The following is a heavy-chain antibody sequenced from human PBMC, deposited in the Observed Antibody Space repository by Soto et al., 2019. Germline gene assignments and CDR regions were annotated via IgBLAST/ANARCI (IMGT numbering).Heavy chain of an antibody. CDR1: GYTFTSYQ. CDR2: INPNGGRI. J-gene: IGHJ6*02. V-gene: IGHV1-46*01. CDR3: ARDGPPTTTGVGPSYTMDV. Sequence: QMQLVQSGAEVKKPGASVKVSCKASGYTFTSYQMHWVRQAPGQGLEWLGIINPNGGRITYAPMFQGRVMMTRDTSTNTVYMELRSLRSEDTAVYYCARDGPPTTTGVGPSYTMDVWGQGTTVTVS. D-gene: IGHD3-3*01.